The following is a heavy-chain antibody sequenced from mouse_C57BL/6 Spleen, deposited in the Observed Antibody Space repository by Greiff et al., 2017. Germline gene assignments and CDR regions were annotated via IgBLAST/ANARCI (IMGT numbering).Heavy chain of an antibody. J-gene: IGHJ4*01. D-gene: IGHD2-10*02. CDR3: ARNPYGNYDAMDD. Sequence: QVQLQQPGAELVKPGASVKLSCKASGYTFTSYWMHWVKQRPGQGLEWIGMIHPNSGSTNYNEKFKSKATLTVDKSSSTAYMQLSSLTSEDSAVYYCARNPYGNYDAMDDWGQGTSVTGSS. CDR1: GYTFTSYW. CDR2: IHPNSGST. V-gene: IGHV1-64*01.